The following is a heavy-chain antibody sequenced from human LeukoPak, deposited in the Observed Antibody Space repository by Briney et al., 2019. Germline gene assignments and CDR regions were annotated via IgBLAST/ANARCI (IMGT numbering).Heavy chain of an antibody. CDR3: ARGGKYSSAPDAFDI. D-gene: IGHD3-10*01. CDR1: GGSISSGGYS. V-gene: IGHV4-30-2*01. J-gene: IGHJ3*02. Sequence: PSQTLSLTCAVSGGSISSGGYSWSWIRQPPGKGLEWIGYIYHSGSTYYNPSLKSRVTISVDRSKNQFSLKLSSVTAADTAVYYCARGGKYSSAPDAFDIWGQGTMVTVSS. CDR2: IYHSGST.